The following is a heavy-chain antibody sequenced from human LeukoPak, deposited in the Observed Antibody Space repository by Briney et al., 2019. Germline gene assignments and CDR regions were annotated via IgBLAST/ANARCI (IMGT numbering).Heavy chain of an antibody. D-gene: IGHD3-3*01. V-gene: IGHV1-46*01. CDR2: INPSGGST. CDR3: ARESLGVYDFWSGYYKWGYYYYYMDV. Sequence: ASVKVSCKASGYTFTSYYMHWVRQAPGQGLEWMGIINPSGGSTSYAQKFQGRVTMTRDTSTSTAYMELRSLRSDDTAVYYCARESLGVYDFWSGYYKWGYYYYYMDVWGKGTTVTVSS. CDR1: GYTFTSYY. J-gene: IGHJ6*03.